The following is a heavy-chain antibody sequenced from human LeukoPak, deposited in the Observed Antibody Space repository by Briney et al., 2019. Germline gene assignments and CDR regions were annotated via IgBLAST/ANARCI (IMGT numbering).Heavy chain of an antibody. CDR1: GFTFSSYG. V-gene: IGHV3-33*01. CDR3: ARTFSHVEAFDI. CDR2: IWYDGSNK. Sequence: GGSLRLSCAASGFTFSSYGMHWVRQAPGKGLEWVAVIWYDGSNKYYADSVKGRFTISRYNSKNTLYLQMNSLRAEDTAVYYCARTFSHVEAFDIWGKGKMFTVSS. D-gene: IGHD3-16*01. J-gene: IGHJ3*02.